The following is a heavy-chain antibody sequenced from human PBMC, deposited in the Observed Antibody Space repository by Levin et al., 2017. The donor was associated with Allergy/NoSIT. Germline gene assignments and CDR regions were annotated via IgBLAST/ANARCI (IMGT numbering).Heavy chain of an antibody. Sequence: KPSETLSLTCAVSGGSLSSSTWWNWVRQTPGKGLEWIGRIFHSGSTYYNPSLKSRVTLSVDKSNNHFSLRLTSVTAADTAVYYCARGGVSTDTYGSFDYWGQGTLVTVSS. CDR1: GGSLSSSTW. CDR3: ARGGVSTDTYGSFDY. V-gene: IGHV4-4*02. D-gene: IGHD3-10*01. J-gene: IGHJ4*02. CDR2: IFHSGST.